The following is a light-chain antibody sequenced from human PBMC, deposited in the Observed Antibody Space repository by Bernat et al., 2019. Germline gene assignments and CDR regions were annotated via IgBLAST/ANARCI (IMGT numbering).Light chain of an antibody. J-gene: IGLJ1*01. CDR3: LSDDSSLSGYV. CDR1: SSNIGAGYD. CDR2: GNT. V-gene: IGLV1-40*01. Sequence: QSVLTQPPSVSGAPGQRVTISCTGSSSNIGAGYDVHWYQQLPGTAPKLLIYGNTDRPSGVPDRFSGSKSGTSGSLAITGLQAEDEADYYCLSDDSSLSGYVFGTGTKVTVL.